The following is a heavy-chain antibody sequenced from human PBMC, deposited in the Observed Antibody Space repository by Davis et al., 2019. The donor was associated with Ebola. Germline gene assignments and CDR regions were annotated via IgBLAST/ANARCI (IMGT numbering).Heavy chain of an antibody. Sequence: AGSLSLSCAASGFTFSSYSMNWVRQAPGTGLEWVSSISSNSSYIYYADSVKGRFTISRDNAKNSLYLQMNSLRAEDTAVYYCARDYYWSFDYWGQGTLVTVSS. CDR3: ARDYYWSFDY. CDR2: ISSNSSYI. D-gene: IGHD2-8*02. J-gene: IGHJ4*02. V-gene: IGHV3-21*01. CDR1: GFTFSSYS.